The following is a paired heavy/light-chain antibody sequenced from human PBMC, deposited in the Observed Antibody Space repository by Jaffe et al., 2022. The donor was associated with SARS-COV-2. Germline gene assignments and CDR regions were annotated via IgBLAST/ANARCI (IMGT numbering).Heavy chain of an antibody. CDR1: GFSINSFW. CDR3: ARDRNYYAGRIAYDVFDI. J-gene: IGHJ3*02. CDR2: INEDGSEK. V-gene: IGHV3-7*01. D-gene: IGHD3-10*01. Sequence: EEQLVDSGGRLVQPGGSVRLSCVAPGFSINSFWMTWVRQAPGKGLEWVANINEDGSEKSYLDSVKGRFIIYRDKSNNALYLQMNSLRVDDTAVYFCARDRNYYAGRIAYDVFDIWGRGTKVTVSP.
Light chain of an antibody. J-gene: IGKJ1*01. CDR1: QGIRND. V-gene: IGKV1-6*01. CDR3: LQDYNYPRT. Sequence: AIQMTQFPSSLSASIGDRVTITCRASQGIRNDLGWYQQKPGKAPKLLIYAASSLPSGVPSRFSGSGSGTDFTLTISNLQPEDFATYYCLQDYNYPRTFGQGTRVDIK. CDR2: AAS.